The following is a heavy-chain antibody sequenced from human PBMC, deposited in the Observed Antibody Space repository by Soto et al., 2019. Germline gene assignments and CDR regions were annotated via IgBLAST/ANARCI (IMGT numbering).Heavy chain of an antibody. CDR2: IYYSGST. Sequence: SETLSLTCTVSGGSISSYYWSWIRQPPGKGLEWIGYIYYSGSTNYNPSLKSRVTISVDTSKNQFSLKLSSVTAADTAVYYCARIVRGSYGDYWGQGTLVTVSS. V-gene: IGHV4-59*01. CDR1: GGSISSYY. D-gene: IGHD1-26*01. J-gene: IGHJ4*02. CDR3: ARIVRGSYGDY.